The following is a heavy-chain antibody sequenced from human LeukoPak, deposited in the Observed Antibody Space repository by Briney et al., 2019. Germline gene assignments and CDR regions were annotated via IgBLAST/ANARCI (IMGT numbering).Heavy chain of an antibody. CDR3: ARDRTTVTTGYYGIDA. CDR1: GYTFTGYY. Sequence: GASVKLSCKASGYTFTGYYMHWVRQAPGQGLEWMGWINPNTGVTNYAQTFQGRVTLTRDTSINTAYLELTRLRSDDTAVYYCARDRTTVTTGYYGIDAWGQGTTVTVSS. J-gene: IGHJ6*02. D-gene: IGHD4-17*01. CDR2: INPNTGVT. V-gene: IGHV1-2*02.